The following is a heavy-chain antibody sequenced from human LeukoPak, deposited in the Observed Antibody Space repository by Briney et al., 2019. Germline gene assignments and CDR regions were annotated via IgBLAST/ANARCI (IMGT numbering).Heavy chain of an antibody. V-gene: IGHV1-69*13. CDR1: GGTFSSYA. CDR3: ARGGVYSYGRDAFDI. J-gene: IGHJ3*02. CDR2: IITIFGTA. D-gene: IGHD5-18*01. Sequence: ASVKVSCKASGGTFSSYAISWVRQAPGQGLEWMGGIITIFGTANYAQKFQGRVTITADEATSTAYMELSSLRSEDTAVYYCARGGVYSYGRDAFDIWGQGTMVTVSS.